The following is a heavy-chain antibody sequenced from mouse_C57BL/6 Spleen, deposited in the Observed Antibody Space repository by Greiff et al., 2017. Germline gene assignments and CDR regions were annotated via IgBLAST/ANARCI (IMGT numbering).Heavy chain of an antibody. Sequence: VKLQESGAELVRPGASVTLSCKASGYTFTDYEMHWVKQTPVHGLEWIGAIDPETGGTAYNQKFKGKAILTADKSSSTAYMELRSLTSEDSAVYYCTRTDSSWFAYWGQGTLVTVSA. CDR1: GYTFTDYE. CDR2: IDPETGGT. J-gene: IGHJ3*01. CDR3: TRTDSSWFAY. D-gene: IGHD2-4*01. V-gene: IGHV1-15*01.